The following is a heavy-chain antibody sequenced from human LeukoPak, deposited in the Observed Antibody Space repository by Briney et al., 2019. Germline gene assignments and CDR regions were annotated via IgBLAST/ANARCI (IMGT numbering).Heavy chain of an antibody. CDR2: MNQDGSEK. CDR3: ARGGELLRPADY. D-gene: IGHD1-26*01. J-gene: IGHJ4*02. V-gene: IGHV3-7*01. Sequence: GGSLRVSCAASGFTFSSYAMSWVRQAPGKGLEWVANMNQDGSEKYYVDSVKGRFTISRDNAKNSLYLQMNNLRAEDTAVYYCARGGELLRPADYWGQGTLVTVSS. CDR1: GFTFSSYA.